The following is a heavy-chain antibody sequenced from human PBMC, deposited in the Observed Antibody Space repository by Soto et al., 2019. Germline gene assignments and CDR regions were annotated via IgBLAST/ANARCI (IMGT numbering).Heavy chain of an antibody. J-gene: IGHJ3*02. V-gene: IGHV5-10-1*01. CDR2: IDPSDSYT. CDR3: ARYYYDSSGYIWIPDDAFDI. Sequence: PGESLKISCKGSGYSFISYCISWVLQMPWKGLEWMGRIDPSDSYTNYSPSFQGHVTISADKSISTAYLQWSSLKASDTAMYYCARYYYDSSGYIWIPDDAFDIWGQGTMVTVSS. D-gene: IGHD3-22*01. CDR1: GYSFISYC.